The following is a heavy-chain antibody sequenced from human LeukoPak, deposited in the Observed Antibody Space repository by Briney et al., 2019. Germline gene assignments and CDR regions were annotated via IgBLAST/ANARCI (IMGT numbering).Heavy chain of an antibody. Sequence: SVKVSCKASGYTFTSYGISWVRQAPGQGLEWMGGIIPIFGTANYAQKFQGRVTITADKSTSTAYMELSSLRSEDTAVYYCARYYDSSGYYALDVWGKGTTVTVSS. CDR3: ARYYDSSGYYALDV. CDR1: GYTFTSYG. V-gene: IGHV1-69*06. D-gene: IGHD3-22*01. J-gene: IGHJ6*04. CDR2: IIPIFGTA.